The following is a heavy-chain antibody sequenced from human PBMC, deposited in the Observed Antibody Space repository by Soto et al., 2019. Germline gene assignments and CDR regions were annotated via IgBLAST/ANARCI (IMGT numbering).Heavy chain of an antibody. V-gene: IGHV4-4*02. D-gene: IGHD1-20*01. CDR2: IFHSGSP. CDR1: SGSISSSNW. J-gene: IGHJ4*01. CDR3: ARSSNAIIGTMNFDH. Sequence: QVQLQESGPGLVKPSGTLSLTCAVSSGSISSSNWWRWVRQPPGTGLEWIGEIFHSGSPNYNLSLKSRVTISLDKSNNEVSLKLSSVTAADTAIYYCARSSNAIIGTMNFDHWGHGILVTVSS.